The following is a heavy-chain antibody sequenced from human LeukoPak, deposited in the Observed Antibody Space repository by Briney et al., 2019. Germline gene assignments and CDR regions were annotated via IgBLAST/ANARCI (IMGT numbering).Heavy chain of an antibody. J-gene: IGHJ3*02. D-gene: IGHD1-26*01. V-gene: IGHV1-69-2*01. CDR2: VDPEDGET. CDR1: GYTFTDYY. CDR3: ATAWSGSYSKEGRQGDAFDI. Sequence: ASVKVSCKVSGYTFTDYYMHWVQQAPGKGLEWMGLVDPEDGETIYAEKFQGRVTITPDTSTDTAYMELSSLRSEDTAVYYCATAWSGSYSKEGRQGDAFDIWGQGTMVTVSS.